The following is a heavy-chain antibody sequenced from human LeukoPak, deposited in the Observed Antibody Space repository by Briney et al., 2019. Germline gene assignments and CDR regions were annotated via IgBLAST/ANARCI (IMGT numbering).Heavy chain of an antibody. Sequence: SETLSLTCTVSGGSISSYYWSWIRQPPGKGLEWVGHIYYSGSTNSTPSLESGDTISVDTSKNQINMKLRSVTAADTDVSSCARQVGYCSGGSCSKTRPFDYWGQGTLVTVSS. V-gene: IGHV4-59*08. D-gene: IGHD2-15*01. CDR1: GGSISSYY. CDR3: ARQVGYCSGGSCSKTRPFDY. CDR2: IYYSGST. J-gene: IGHJ4*02.